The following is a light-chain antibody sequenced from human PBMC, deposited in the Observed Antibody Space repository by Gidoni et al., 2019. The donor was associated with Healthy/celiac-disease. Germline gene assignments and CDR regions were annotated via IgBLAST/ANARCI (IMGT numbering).Light chain of an antibody. V-gene: IGKV1-33*01. J-gene: IGKJ4*01. CDR1: QDISNY. Sequence: DIKKTPSPSSLSASVGDRVTITCQASQDISNYLNWYQQKPGKAPKLLIYDASNLETGVPSRFSGSGSGTDFTFTISSLQPEDIATYYCQQYDNLPLTFGGGTKVEIK. CDR3: QQYDNLPLT. CDR2: DAS.